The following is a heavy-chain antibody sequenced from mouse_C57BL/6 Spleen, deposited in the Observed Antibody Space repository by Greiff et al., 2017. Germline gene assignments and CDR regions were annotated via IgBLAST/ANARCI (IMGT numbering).Heavy chain of an antibody. V-gene: IGHV5-9-1*02. CDR2: FSSGGDYI. CDR1: GFTFSSYA. Sequence: EVKVVESGAGLVKPGGSLKLSCAASGFTFSSYAMSWVRQTPEKRLVWVAYFSSGGDYIYYAATVKGRFPITSDHARNTLYLQMRSLKSEDTAMYYCTRDRRAQGSYAMDYWGQGTSVTVSS. J-gene: IGHJ4*01. D-gene: IGHD3-1*01. CDR3: TRDRRAQGSYAMDY.